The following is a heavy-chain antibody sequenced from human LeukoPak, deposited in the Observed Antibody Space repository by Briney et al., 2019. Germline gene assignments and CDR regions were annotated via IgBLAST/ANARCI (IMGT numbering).Heavy chain of an antibody. CDR1: GFTFSSYA. J-gene: IGHJ6*03. Sequence: GGSLRLSCAASGFTFSSYAMHWVRQAPGKGLEYVSAISSNGGSTYYANSVKGRFTISRDNSKNTLYLQMGSLRAEDMAVYYCAKEGFYCSGGSCYSFYYYYMDVWGKGTTVTVSS. CDR3: AKEGFYCSGGSCYSFYYYYMDV. D-gene: IGHD2-15*01. CDR2: ISSNGGST. V-gene: IGHV3-64*01.